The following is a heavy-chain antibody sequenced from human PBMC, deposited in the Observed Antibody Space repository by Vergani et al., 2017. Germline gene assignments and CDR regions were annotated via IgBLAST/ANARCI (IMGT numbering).Heavy chain of an antibody. CDR3: VREGSYCSSTTCRNPSYVYYYHMDV. CDR2: IYYDGSKK. Sequence: QVQLVESGGGVVQPGRSLRLSCTSSGFTFSTCAMHWVRQAPGKGLEWVAIIYYDGSKKYYADSVKGRFTISRDNSRNTLDLLMSSLRAEDTAIYYCVREGSYCSSTTCRNPSYVYYYHMDVWGEGTTVTVSS. V-gene: IGHV3-33*01. CDR1: GFTFSTCA. D-gene: IGHD2/OR15-2a*01. J-gene: IGHJ6*03.